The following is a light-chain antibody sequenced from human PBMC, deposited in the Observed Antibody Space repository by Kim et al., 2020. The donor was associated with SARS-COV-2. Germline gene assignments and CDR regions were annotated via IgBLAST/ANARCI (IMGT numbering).Light chain of an antibody. V-gene: IGLV3-21*04. J-gene: IGLJ2*01. CDR3: QVWVSSSDHHVV. CDR2: YDS. CDR1: NIGSKS. Sequence: SYELTQPPSVSVAPGKTARITCGGNNIGSKSVHWYQQKPGQAPVLVIYYDSDRPSGIPERFSGSNSGNTATLTISRVEAGDEADYYCQVWVSSSDHHVV.